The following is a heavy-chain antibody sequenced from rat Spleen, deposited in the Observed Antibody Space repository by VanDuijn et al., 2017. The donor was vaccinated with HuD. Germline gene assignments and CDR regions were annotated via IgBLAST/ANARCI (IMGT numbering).Heavy chain of an antibody. CDR1: GFTFNNYW. V-gene: IGHV5-31*01. J-gene: IGHJ4*01. CDR3: ARHHYDGYYHGPVFGVMDA. Sequence: EVQLVESGGGLVQPGRSLKLSCVASGFTFNNYWMTWIRQAPGKGLEWVASITNASGRTYYPDSVKGRFTISRDTAQNTLYLQMDSLRSEDTAIYSCARHHYDGYYHGPVFGVMDAWGQGASVTVSS. CDR2: ITNASGRT. D-gene: IGHD1-12*03.